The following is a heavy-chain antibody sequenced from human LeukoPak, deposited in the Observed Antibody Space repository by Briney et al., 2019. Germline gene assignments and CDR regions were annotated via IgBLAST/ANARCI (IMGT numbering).Heavy chain of an antibody. D-gene: IGHD3-22*01. CDR1: GCTFSGYA. Sequence: GGSLSLSCAAAGCTFSGYAMHWVRKAPGKGLEWVAVISYDGNNEDYADSVKGRFTISRDNSKNTLYLQMDSLRPEDTAVYYCARNRGASGYYWVDYWGQGTLVSVSS. J-gene: IGHJ4*02. V-gene: IGHV3-30-3*01. CDR2: ISYDGNNE. CDR3: ARNRGASGYYWVDY.